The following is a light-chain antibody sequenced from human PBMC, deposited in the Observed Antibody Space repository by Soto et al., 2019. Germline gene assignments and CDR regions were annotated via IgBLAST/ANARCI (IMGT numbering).Light chain of an antibody. CDR3: QQYADSCPT. J-gene: IGKJ4*01. CDR2: WAS. V-gene: IGKV4-1*01. Sequence: DIVMTQSPDSLVVSLGERATINCKSSQSVLFSSNNKNYLAWYQQRPGQPPKLLISWASTRESGVPDRFSGGGSGTDFTLTISSLQPEDFAVYYCQQYADSCPTFGGGTKVEIK. CDR1: QSVLFSSNNKNY.